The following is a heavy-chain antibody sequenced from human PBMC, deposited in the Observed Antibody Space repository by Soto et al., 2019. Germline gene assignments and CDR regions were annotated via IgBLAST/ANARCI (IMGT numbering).Heavy chain of an antibody. CDR1: GYSISSSNW. D-gene: IGHD2-2*01. Sequence: QVQLQESGPGLVKPSDTLSLICAVSGYSISSSNWWGWILQPPGKGLEWIGNIYYSGSAYYNPSLKSRVTMSVDTSKNQFSLKLTSVTAVDTAVYYCARGDYAKAFDIWGQGTTVTVSS. V-gene: IGHV4-28*03. J-gene: IGHJ3*02. CDR2: IYYSGSA. CDR3: ARGDYAKAFDI.